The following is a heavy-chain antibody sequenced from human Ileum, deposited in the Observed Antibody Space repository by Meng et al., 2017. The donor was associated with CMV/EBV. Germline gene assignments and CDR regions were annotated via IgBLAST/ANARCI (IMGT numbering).Heavy chain of an antibody. CDR3: AKSTVLMVYAMTEYFQH. CDR1: GFTFRSYA. J-gene: IGHJ1*01. D-gene: IGHD2-8*01. Sequence: GESLKISCAASGFTFRSYAMSWVRQAPGKGLEWVSAISGAGGSTYSADSVKGRFTISRDNSKNTLYLQMNSLRAEDTAVYYCAKSTVLMVYAMTEYFQHWGQGTLVTVSS. V-gene: IGHV3-23*01. CDR2: ISGAGGST.